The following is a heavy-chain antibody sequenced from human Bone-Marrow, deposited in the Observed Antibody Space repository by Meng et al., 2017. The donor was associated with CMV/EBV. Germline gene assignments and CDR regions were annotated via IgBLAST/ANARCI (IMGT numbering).Heavy chain of an antibody. CDR3: AKNLRFLEWLNPWY. D-gene: IGHD3-3*01. CDR2: ISGSGGST. Sequence: GESLKISCTASGFTFGSHAMHWVRQAPGKGLEWVSAISGSGGSTYYADSVKGRFTISRDNSKNTLYLQMNSLRAEDTAVYYCAKNLRFLEWLNPWYWGQGTLVTVSS. J-gene: IGHJ4*02. V-gene: IGHV3-23*01. CDR1: GFTFGSHA.